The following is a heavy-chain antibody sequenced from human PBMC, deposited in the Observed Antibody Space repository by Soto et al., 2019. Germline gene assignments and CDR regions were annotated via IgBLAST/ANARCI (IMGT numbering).Heavy chain of an antibody. V-gene: IGHV4-31*03. D-gene: IGHD3-22*01. Sequence: QVQLQESGPGLVKPSQTLSLTCTVSGGSISSGGYYWSWIRQHPGKGLEWIGYIYYSGSTYYNPSLKSRVTMSVDTSKNQFSLKLSSVTAADTAVYYWARHNYDSSGTAVDVWGQGTTVTVSS. CDR1: GGSISSGGYY. CDR3: ARHNYDSSGTAVDV. J-gene: IGHJ6*02. CDR2: IYYSGST.